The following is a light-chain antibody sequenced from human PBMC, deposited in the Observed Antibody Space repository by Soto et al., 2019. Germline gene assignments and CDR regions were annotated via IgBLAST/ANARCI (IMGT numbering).Light chain of an antibody. CDR2: DAS. J-gene: IGKJ4*01. V-gene: IGKV3-11*01. CDR3: QQRSNWLLT. CDR1: QSVSSY. Sequence: EIVLTQSPATLSLSPGERATLSCRASQSVSSYLAWYQQKPGQAPRLLIYDASNRATGIPARFSGRGSGTDFTLTISRLEPEDFAVYYCQQRSNWLLTFGGENKVEIK.